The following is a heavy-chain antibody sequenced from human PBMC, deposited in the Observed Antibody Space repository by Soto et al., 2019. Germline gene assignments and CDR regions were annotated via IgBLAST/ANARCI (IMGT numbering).Heavy chain of an antibody. CDR2: ISGSGDST. Sequence: GGSLRLSCAASGSTFSSYAMSWVRQAPGKGLEWVSVISGSGDSTYYADSVKGRFTISRDNAKNSIYLQMDSLRADDTAVYYCVTDAQNSEWLTLGYWGQGTLVTVSS. CDR3: VTDAQNSEWLTLGY. V-gene: IGHV3-23*01. D-gene: IGHD3-9*01. J-gene: IGHJ4*02. CDR1: GSTFSSYA.